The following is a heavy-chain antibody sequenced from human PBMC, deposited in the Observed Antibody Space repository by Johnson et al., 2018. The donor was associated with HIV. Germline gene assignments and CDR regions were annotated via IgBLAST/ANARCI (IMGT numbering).Heavy chain of an antibody. CDR2: ISYDGSNK. CDR3: ARRMEGRRSANDAFDI. Sequence: QVQLVESGGGVVQPGRSLRLSCAASGFTFSSYAMHWVRQAPGKGLEWVAVISYDGSNKYYADSVKGRFTISRDNSKNTLYLQMNSLRAEDTAVYYCARRMEGRRSANDAFDIWGQGTMVTVSS. CDR1: GFTFSSYA. J-gene: IGHJ3*02. D-gene: IGHD1-1*01. V-gene: IGHV3-30-3*01.